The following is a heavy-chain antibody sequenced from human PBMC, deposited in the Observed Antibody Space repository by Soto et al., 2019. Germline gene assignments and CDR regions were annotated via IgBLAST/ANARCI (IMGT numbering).Heavy chain of an antibody. CDR1: GYNFTRYA. CDR2: ISVYNGNT. V-gene: IGHV1-18*01. D-gene: IGHD2-2*01. J-gene: IGHJ6*02. CDR3: ARHRLTFQSYAVPNAPYKGMDV. Sequence: ASVKVSCKASGYNFTRYAITWVRQAPGQGLEWMGWISVYNGNTKYAQKLQGRVTLTTDTSTSTAYMELRSLRSDDTAVFYCARHRLTFQSYAVPNAPYKGMDVWGQGTTVTVSS.